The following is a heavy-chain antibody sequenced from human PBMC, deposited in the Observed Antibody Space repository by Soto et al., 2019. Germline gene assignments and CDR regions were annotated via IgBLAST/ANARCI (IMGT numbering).Heavy chain of an antibody. V-gene: IGHV4-4*07. D-gene: IGHD4-4*01. Sequence: SETLSLTCTVSGGSISSYYWSWIRQPAGKGLEWIGRIYTSGSTNYNPSLKSRVTMSVDTSKNQFSLKLSSVTAADTAVYYCARDARSHYSNYGRFDYWGQGTLVTVSS. J-gene: IGHJ4*02. CDR2: IYTSGST. CDR1: GGSISSYY. CDR3: ARDARSHYSNYGRFDY.